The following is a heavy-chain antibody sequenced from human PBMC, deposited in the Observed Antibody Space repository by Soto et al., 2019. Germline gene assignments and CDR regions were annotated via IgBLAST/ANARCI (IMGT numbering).Heavy chain of an antibody. CDR2: IIPIFGTA. CDR3: ARGARAYDYVWGSYHTLDY. V-gene: IGHV1-69*01. D-gene: IGHD3-16*02. J-gene: IGHJ4*02. CDR1: SGTFRCHA. Sequence: AVRVACEGSSGTFRCHAISWVRQAPGQGLEWMGGIIPIFGTANYAQKFQGRVTITADESTSTAYMELSSLRSEDTAVYYCARGARAYDYVWGSYHTLDYWGQGTLVTVSS.